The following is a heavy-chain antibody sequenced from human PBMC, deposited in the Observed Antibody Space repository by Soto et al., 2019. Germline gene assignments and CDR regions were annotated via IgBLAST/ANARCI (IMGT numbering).Heavy chain of an antibody. CDR2: IYPSGNT. J-gene: IGHJ6*02. CDR1: GGSISSYY. Sequence: SETLSLTCAVSGGSISSYYWSWIRQTAGKGLEWIGRIYPSGNTNYNPSLKSRVTMSIDTSKNQLSLKLRSVTAADTAVYFCAGDEGYYYSGVDVWGQGTAVTVSS. V-gene: IGHV4-4*07. CDR3: AGDEGYYYSGVDV.